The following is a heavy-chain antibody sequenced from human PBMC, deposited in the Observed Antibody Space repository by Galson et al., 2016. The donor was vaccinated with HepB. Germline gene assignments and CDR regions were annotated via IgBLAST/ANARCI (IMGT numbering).Heavy chain of an antibody. Sequence: SETLSLTCGVDGGSFSGYFWTWIRQPPGKGLEWIGDINHSGSTNFNPSLKSRVTMSVDTSKNQFSLRLSSVTAADTAVFYCARGGRYSFGRRGMDVWGQGTTVTVSS. J-gene: IGHJ6*02. CDR3: ARGGRYSFGRRGMDV. D-gene: IGHD5-18*01. V-gene: IGHV4-34*01. CDR1: GGSFSGYF. CDR2: INHSGST.